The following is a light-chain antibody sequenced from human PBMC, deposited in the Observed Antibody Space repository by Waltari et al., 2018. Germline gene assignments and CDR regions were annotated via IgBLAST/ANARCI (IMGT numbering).Light chain of an antibody. V-gene: IGKV3-20*01. CDR1: QSVRGS. CDR3: QHYVRLPAT. CDR2: GAS. Sequence: ELVLTQSPGTLSLSPGDRAPLSCRASQSVRGSLAWYQQKAGQAPRLLIYGASSRATGIPDRFSGSGSGTDFSLTISRLEPEDFAVYYCQHYVRLPATFGQGTKVEIK. J-gene: IGKJ1*01.